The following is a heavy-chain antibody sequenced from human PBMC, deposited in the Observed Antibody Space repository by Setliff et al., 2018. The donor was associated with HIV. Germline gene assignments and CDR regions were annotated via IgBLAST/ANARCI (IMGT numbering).Heavy chain of an antibody. CDR1: SGSFTGYY. Sequence: SETLSLTCAVYSGSFTGYYWTWIRQPPGKGLEWIGEINRFGITNYNPSLKSRVTISVDTSKNQFSLKLSSVTAADTAVYYCVRHHDSDFSGDPDWFDPWGQGILVTVSS. J-gene: IGHJ5*02. CDR2: INRFGIT. V-gene: IGHV4-34*01. CDR3: VRHHDSDFSGDPDWFDP. D-gene: IGHD2-15*01.